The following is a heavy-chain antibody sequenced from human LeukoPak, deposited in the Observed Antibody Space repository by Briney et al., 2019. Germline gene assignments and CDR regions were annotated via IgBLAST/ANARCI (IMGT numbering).Heavy chain of an antibody. J-gene: IGHJ4*02. Sequence: GGSLRLSCAASGFTFSSYAMSWVRQAPGKGLEWVSAISGSGGCTYYADSVKGRFTISRDNSKNTLYLQMNSLRAEDTAVYYCAKHGSSSWINFGYWGQGTLVTVSS. CDR2: ISGSGGCT. V-gene: IGHV3-23*01. CDR1: GFTFSSYA. D-gene: IGHD6-13*01. CDR3: AKHGSSSWINFGY.